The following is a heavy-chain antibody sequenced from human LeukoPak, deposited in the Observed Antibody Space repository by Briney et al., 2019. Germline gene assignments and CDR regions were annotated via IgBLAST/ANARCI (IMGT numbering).Heavy chain of an antibody. CDR3: ASPSPYCSGGSCYSEGLDY. CDR1: GGTFSSYA. Sequence: SVKVSCKASGGTFSSYAISWVRQAPGQGLEWMGRIIPILGIANYAQKFQGRVTITADKSTSTAYMELSSLRSEDTAVYYGASPSPYCSGGSCYSEGLDYWGQGTLVTVSS. D-gene: IGHD2-15*01. V-gene: IGHV1-69*04. CDR2: IIPILGIA. J-gene: IGHJ4*02.